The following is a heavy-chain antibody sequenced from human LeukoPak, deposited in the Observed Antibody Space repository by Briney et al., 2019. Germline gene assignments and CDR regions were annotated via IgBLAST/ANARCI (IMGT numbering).Heavy chain of an antibody. CDR2: IYYSGST. CDR3: AREVADYDSSGYYSSGDWFDP. V-gene: IGHV4-31*03. D-gene: IGHD3-22*01. J-gene: IGHJ5*02. CDR1: GGSISSGGYY. Sequence: PSETLSLTCTVSGGSISSGGYYWSWIRQHPGKGLEGIGYIYYSGSTYYNPSLKSRVTISVDTSKNQFSLKLSSVTAADTTVYYCAREVADYDSSGYYSSGDWFDPWGQGTLVTVSS.